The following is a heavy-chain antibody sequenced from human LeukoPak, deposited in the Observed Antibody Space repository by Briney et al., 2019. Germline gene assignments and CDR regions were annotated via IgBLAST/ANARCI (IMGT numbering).Heavy chain of an antibody. V-gene: IGHV3-23*01. CDR3: AKDGRGYGDSNWFDT. Sequence: GGSLRLSCAASGFTFSSYAMSWVRQAPGKGLEWVSAISGSVGSTYYADSVKGRFTISRDNSKNTLYLQMNSLRAEDTAVYYCAKDGRGYGDSNWFDTWGQGTLVTVSS. D-gene: IGHD4-17*01. CDR1: GFTFSSYA. CDR2: ISGSVGST. J-gene: IGHJ5*02.